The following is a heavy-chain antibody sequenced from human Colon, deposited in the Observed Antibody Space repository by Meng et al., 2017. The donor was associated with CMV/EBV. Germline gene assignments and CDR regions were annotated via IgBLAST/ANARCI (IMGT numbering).Heavy chain of an antibody. D-gene: IGHD3-16*01. Sequence: GGSLRLSCAASGFTFSSYVMSWVRQAPGKGLEWVSVIYSSGRSTYYADSVKGRFTISRDNSKNTMYLQMDSLRVEDTAVYYCAKDSRDYEYSFDYWGQGTLVTVSS. CDR1: GFTFSSYV. CDR3: AKDSRDYEYSFDY. J-gene: IGHJ4*02. V-gene: IGHV3-23*03. CDR2: IYSSGRST.